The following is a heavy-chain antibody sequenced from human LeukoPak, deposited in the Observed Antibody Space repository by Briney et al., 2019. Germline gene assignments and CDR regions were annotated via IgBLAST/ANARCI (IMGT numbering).Heavy chain of an antibody. J-gene: IGHJ4*02. V-gene: IGHV4-34*01. CDR2: NNHSGRT. CDR3: AREPIAADRIFDY. CDR1: GGSFSWYY. D-gene: IGHD6-13*01. Sequence: RSSETLSLTCAVYGGSFSWYYGSWVRQPPGKGVEGVGENNHSGRTNYNPSLKSRVTISVDTSKNQFSLKLSSVTAADTAVYYCAREPIAADRIFDYWGQGTLVTVSS.